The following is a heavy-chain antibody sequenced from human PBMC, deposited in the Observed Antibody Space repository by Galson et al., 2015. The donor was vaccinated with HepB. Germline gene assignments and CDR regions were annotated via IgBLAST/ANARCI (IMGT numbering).Heavy chain of an antibody. CDR1: GYTFTSYD. D-gene: IGHD2-2*01. Sequence: SVKVSCKASGYTFTSYDINWVRQATGQGLEWMGWMNPNSGNTGYAQKFQGRVTMTRNTSISTAYMELSSLRSEDTAVYYCARGDIVVVPARGKHYYYYYMDVWGKGTTVTVSS. CDR2: MNPNSGNT. CDR3: ARGDIVVVPARGKHYYYYYMDV. J-gene: IGHJ6*03. V-gene: IGHV1-8*01.